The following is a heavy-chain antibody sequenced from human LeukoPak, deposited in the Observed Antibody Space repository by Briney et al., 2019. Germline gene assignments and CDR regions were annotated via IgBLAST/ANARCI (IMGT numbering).Heavy chain of an antibody. CDR2: IYYSGST. Sequence: PSETLSLTCTVSGGSISSYYWSWIRQPPGKGLEWIGYIYYSGSTNYNPSLKSRVTISVDTSKNQFSLKLSSVTAADTAVYYCARGVGYSYYDAFDIWGQGTMVTVSS. V-gene: IGHV4-59*01. J-gene: IGHJ3*02. D-gene: IGHD5-18*01. CDR3: ARGVGYSYYDAFDI. CDR1: GGSISSYY.